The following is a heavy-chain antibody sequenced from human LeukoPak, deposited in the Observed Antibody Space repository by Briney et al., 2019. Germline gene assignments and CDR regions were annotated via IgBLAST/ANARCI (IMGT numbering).Heavy chain of an antibody. J-gene: IGHJ4*02. CDR2: ISSRSSTI. Sequence: PGGSLRLSCAASGFTFSDYSMNWVRQAPGKGLGWVSYISSRSSTIYYADSVKGRFTISRDNAKNSLYLQMNSLRAEDTAVCYCARDRRYGGAIDYWGQGTLVTVSS. CDR1: GFTFSDYS. V-gene: IGHV3-48*04. CDR3: ARDRRYGGAIDY. D-gene: IGHD3-10*01.